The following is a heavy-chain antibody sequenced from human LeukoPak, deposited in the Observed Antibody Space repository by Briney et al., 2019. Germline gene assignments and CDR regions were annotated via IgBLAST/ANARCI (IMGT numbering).Heavy chain of an antibody. CDR3: ARDAGGSYLYFDY. CDR1: GFTFSSYA. J-gene: IGHJ4*02. Sequence: GGSLRLSCAASGFTFSSYAMHWVRQAPGKGLEWVAVISYDGSNKYYADSVKGRFTISRDNSKNTLYLQMNSLRAEDTAVYYCARDAGGSYLYFDYWGQGTLVTVSS. CDR2: ISYDGSNK. V-gene: IGHV3-30-3*01. D-gene: IGHD1-26*01.